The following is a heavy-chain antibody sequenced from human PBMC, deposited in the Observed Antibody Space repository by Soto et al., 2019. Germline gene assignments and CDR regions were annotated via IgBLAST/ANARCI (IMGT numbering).Heavy chain of an antibody. CDR3: ATKAYGSGNNWFDT. J-gene: IGHJ5*02. CDR1: GGSISSGGAY. Sequence: PSETLSLTXTVSGGSISSGGAYWSWIRQHPGKGLEWIGYIYYSGSTYYNPSLKSRVTLSVDTSKNQFSLKMSSVTAADTAVYYCATKAYGSGNNWFDTWGQGTLVTVSS. CDR2: IYYSGST. D-gene: IGHD3-10*01. V-gene: IGHV4-31*03.